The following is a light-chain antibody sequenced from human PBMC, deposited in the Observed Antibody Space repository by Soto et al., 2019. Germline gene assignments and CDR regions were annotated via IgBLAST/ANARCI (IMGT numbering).Light chain of an antibody. CDR3: QQRSKWPPT. CDR1: QSVSSY. V-gene: IGKV3-11*01. CDR2: DAS. J-gene: IGKJ1*01. Sequence: EIVFTRSPATLSLSPWEIATLSCRASQSVSSYLAWYQQKPGQAPRLLIYDASNWATGIPARFSGSGSGTDFTLTISSLEPEDFAVYHCQQRSKWPPTFGQGTKVDIK.